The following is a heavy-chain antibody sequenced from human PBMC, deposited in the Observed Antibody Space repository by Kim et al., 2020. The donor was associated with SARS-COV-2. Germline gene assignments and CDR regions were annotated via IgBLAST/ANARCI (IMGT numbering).Heavy chain of an antibody. Sequence: SVKVSCKASGGTFSSYAISWVRQAPGQGLEWMGGIIPIFGTANYAQKFQGRVTITADESTSTAYMELSSMRSEDTAVYYCARGLEAYSSSPKFDYWGQGTLVTVSS. J-gene: IGHJ4*02. CDR2: IIPIFGTA. V-gene: IGHV1-69*13. D-gene: IGHD6-6*01. CDR3: ARGLEAYSSSPKFDY. CDR1: GGTFSSYA.